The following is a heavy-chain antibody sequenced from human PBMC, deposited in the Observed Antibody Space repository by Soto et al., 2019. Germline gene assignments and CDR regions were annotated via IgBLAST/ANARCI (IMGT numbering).Heavy chain of an antibody. V-gene: IGHV1-18*01. CDR3: ARGAPVSAPSGYRYGAGAFDI. Sequence: ASVKVSCKASGYTFTSYGISWVRQAPGQGLEWMGWISAYNGNTNYAQKLQGRVTMTTDTSTSTAYMELRSLSSDDTAVYYCARGAPVSAPSGYRYGAGAFDIWGQGTMVTVSS. D-gene: IGHD5-18*01. CDR1: GYTFTSYG. J-gene: IGHJ3*02. CDR2: ISAYNGNT.